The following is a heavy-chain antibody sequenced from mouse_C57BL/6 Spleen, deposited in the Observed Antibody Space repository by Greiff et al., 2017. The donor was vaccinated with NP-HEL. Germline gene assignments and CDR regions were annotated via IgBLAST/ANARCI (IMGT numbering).Heavy chain of an antibody. CDR3: ARDSSEGFDD. J-gene: IGHJ2*01. CDR1: GISITTGNYR. D-gene: IGHD3-2*02. Sequence: EVKLQESGPGLVKPSQTVFLTCTVTGISITTGNYRWSWIRQFPGNKLEWIGYIYYSGTITYNPSLTSRTTITRDTPKNQFVLEMNSLTAEYTATYYCARDSSEGFDDWGQGTTLTVSS. V-gene: IGHV3-5*01. CDR2: IYYSGTI.